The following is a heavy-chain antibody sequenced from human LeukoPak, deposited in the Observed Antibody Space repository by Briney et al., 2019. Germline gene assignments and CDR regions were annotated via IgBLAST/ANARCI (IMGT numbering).Heavy chain of an antibody. J-gene: IGHJ3*02. Sequence: GGSLRLSCAASGFTFSSYSMNWVRQAPGKGLEWVSSISSSSSYIYYADSVKGRFTISRDNAKNSLYLQMNSLRAEDTAVYYCARVRSGWPHDAFDIWGQGTMVTVSS. D-gene: IGHD6-19*01. CDR2: ISSSSSYI. CDR3: ARVRSGWPHDAFDI. CDR1: GFTFSSYS. V-gene: IGHV3-21*01.